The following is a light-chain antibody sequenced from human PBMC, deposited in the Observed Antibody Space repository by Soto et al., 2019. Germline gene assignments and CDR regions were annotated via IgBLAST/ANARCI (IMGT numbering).Light chain of an antibody. V-gene: IGKV3-11*01. Sequence: EIVLTQSPATLSLSPGEGATLSCRASRSVSTYLAWYQQKPGQAPRLLIYDASNRATGIPARFSGSGSGTDFTLTSSSLEPEDFAVYYCQQRSNWPPFTFGPGTKVDIK. J-gene: IGKJ3*01. CDR3: QQRSNWPPFT. CDR1: RSVSTY. CDR2: DAS.